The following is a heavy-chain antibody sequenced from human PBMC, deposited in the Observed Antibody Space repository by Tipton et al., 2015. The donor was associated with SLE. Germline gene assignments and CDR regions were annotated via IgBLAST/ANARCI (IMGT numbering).Heavy chain of an antibody. CDR2: IYYTGST. Sequence: TLSLTCTVSGASTSSGRYYWVWIRQSPGGGLEWIGSIYYTGSTYYSPSLKSRVTISVDTSKNLFSLNVDSVTAADTAVYYCARGGGSYYDYWGQGTLVTVSS. J-gene: IGHJ4*02. CDR3: ARGGGSYYDY. D-gene: IGHD1-26*01. V-gene: IGHV4-39*07. CDR1: GASTSSGRYY.